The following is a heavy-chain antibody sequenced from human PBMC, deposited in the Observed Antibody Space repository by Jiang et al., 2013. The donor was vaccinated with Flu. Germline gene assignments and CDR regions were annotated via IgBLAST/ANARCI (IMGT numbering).Heavy chain of an antibody. Sequence: AQKFQGRVTMTEDTSTDTAYMELSSLRSEDTAVYYCATGATVTERDDYWGQGTLVTVSS. V-gene: IGHV1-24*01. D-gene: IGHD4-17*01. CDR3: ATGATVTERDDY. J-gene: IGHJ4*02.